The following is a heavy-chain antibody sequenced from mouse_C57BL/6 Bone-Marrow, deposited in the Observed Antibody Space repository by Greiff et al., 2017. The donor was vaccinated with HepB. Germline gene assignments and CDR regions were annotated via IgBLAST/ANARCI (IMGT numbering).Heavy chain of an antibody. CDR1: GYTFTSYG. V-gene: IGHV1-81*01. D-gene: IGHD2-3*01. Sequence: QVQLQQSGAELARPGASVKLSCKASGYTFTSYGISWVKQRTGQGLEWIGEIYPRSGNTYYNEKFKGKATLTADKSSSTAYMELRSLTSEDSAVYFCARSGGWLPPYLDVWGHRDHGHRLL. J-gene: IGHJ1*03. CDR3: ARSGGWLPPYLDV. CDR2: IYPRSGNT.